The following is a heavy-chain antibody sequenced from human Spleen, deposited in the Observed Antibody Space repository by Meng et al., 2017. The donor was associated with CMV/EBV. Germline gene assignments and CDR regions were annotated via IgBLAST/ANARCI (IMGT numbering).Heavy chain of an antibody. CDR1: GFTFSSHN. V-gene: IGHV3-21*01. D-gene: IGHD1-26*01. Sequence: GESLKISCAASGFTFSSHNMNWVRQAPGKGLEWVSSISSTSSYIFYADSVKGRFTISRDNAKNSLYLQMNSLRAEDTAIYYCARDLEFSGIPGGDHWGQGMLVTVSS. CDR2: ISSTSSYI. J-gene: IGHJ4*02. CDR3: ARDLEFSGIPGGDH.